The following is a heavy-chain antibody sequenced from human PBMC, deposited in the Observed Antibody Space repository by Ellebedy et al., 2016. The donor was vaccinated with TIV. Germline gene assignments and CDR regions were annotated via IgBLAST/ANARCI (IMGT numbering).Heavy chain of an antibody. Sequence: MPSETLSLTCAVSGGPISSSNWWSWVRQPPGKGLEWIGEIYHSGSTNYNPSLKSRVTISVDKSKNQFSLKLSSVTAADTAVYYCATGDYDILTGYYPIDYWGQGTLVTVSS. J-gene: IGHJ4*02. D-gene: IGHD3-9*01. CDR2: IYHSGST. CDR1: GGPISSSNW. CDR3: ATGDYDILTGYYPIDY. V-gene: IGHV4-4*02.